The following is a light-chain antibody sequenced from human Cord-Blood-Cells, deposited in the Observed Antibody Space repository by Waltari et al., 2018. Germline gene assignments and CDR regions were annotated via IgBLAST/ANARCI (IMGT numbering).Light chain of an antibody. CDR2: AAS. CDR1: QRISSY. Sequence: DIQMTQSPSSLSASVGDRVTITCRASQRISSYLNWYQQQPGKAPKLLIYAASSLQSGVPSRFSGSGSGTDFTLTISSLQPEDFATYYCQQSYSTPYTFGLGTKLEIK. CDR3: QQSYSTPYT. J-gene: IGKJ2*01. V-gene: IGKV1-39*01.